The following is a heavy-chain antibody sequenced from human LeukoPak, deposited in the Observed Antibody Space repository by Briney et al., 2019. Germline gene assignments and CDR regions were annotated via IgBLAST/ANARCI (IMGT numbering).Heavy chain of an antibody. CDR3: ARADY. CDR1: GFTFSDSE. J-gene: IGHJ4*02. Sequence: PGGSLRLSCAASGFTFSDSEMTWVRQAPGKGLEWVSYISSGGSTIYYADSVKGRFTISRDNAKNSLYLQMNSLRAGDTAVYYCARADYWGQGTLVTVSS. V-gene: IGHV3-48*03. CDR2: ISSGGSTI.